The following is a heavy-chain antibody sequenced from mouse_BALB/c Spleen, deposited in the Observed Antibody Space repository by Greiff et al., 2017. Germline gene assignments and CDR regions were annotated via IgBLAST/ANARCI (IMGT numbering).Heavy chain of an antibody. CDR2: ISTYYGDA. CDR1: GYTFTDYA. Sequence: QVQLKQSGAELVRPGVSVKISCKGSGYTFTDYAMHWVKQSHAKSLEWIGVISTYYGDASYNQKFKGKATMTVDKSSSTAYMELARLTSEDSAIYYCARSSYGYFDYWGQGTTLTVSS. CDR3: ARSSYGYFDY. D-gene: IGHD1-1*01. J-gene: IGHJ2*01. V-gene: IGHV1S137*01.